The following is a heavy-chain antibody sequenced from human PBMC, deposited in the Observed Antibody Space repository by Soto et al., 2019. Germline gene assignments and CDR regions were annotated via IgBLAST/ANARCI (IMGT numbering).Heavy chain of an antibody. V-gene: IGHV3-9*01. CDR1: GFTFDDYA. CDR3: AKDTGGYSYGYPTYYFDY. CDR2: ISWNSGSI. Sequence: PGGSLRLSCAASGFTFDDYAMHWVRQAPGKGLEWVSGISWNSGSIGYADSVKGRFTISRDNAKNSLYLQMNSLRAEDTALYYCAKDTGGYSYGYPTYYFDYWGQGT. D-gene: IGHD5-18*01. J-gene: IGHJ4*02.